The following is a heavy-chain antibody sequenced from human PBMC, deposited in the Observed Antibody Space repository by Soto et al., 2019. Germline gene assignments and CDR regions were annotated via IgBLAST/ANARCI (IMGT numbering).Heavy chain of an antibody. V-gene: IGHV4-39*01. CDR1: GGSISSSSYY. CDR3: ARRSRVRYFDWLLTPSGMDV. J-gene: IGHJ6*02. Sequence: PSETLSLTCTVSGGSISSSSYYWGWIRQPPEKGLEWIGSIYYSGSTYYNQSLKSRVTISVDTSKNQFSLKLSSVTAADTAVYYCARRSRVRYFDWLLTPSGMDVWGQGTTVTVSS. CDR2: IYYSGST. D-gene: IGHD3-9*01.